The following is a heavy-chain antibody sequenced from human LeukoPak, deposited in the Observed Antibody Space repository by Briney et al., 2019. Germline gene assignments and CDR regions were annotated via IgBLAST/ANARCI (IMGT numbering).Heavy chain of an antibody. CDR3: ARRWLGDPYGMDV. D-gene: IGHD3-10*01. CDR2: ISGSGDST. Sequence: GSLRLSCAASGFTFSSSAMNWVRQAPGKGLEWVSAISGSGDSTYYADSVKGRFTISRDNSKNTLYLQINSLRDEDTAVYYCARRWLGDPYGMDVWGQGTTVSVSS. J-gene: IGHJ6*02. CDR1: GFTFSSSA. V-gene: IGHV3-23*01.